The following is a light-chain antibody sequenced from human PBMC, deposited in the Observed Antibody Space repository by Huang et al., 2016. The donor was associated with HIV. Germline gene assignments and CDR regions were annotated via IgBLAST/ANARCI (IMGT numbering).Light chain of an antibody. CDR1: QSVENS. CDR3: QQRSKWPPVYT. CDR2: DAS. J-gene: IGKJ2*01. V-gene: IGKV3-11*01. Sequence: EIVLTQSPATLSLSPGDRATLSCRASQSVENSLAWYQQKPGQPPRLLRSDASIRATGIPARFSGSGSGTDFTLTISSLEPDDFAVYYCQQRSKWPPVYTFGQGTKLEIK.